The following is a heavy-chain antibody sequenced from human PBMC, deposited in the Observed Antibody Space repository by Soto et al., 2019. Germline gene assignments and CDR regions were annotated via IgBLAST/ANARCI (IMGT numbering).Heavy chain of an antibody. Sequence: SETLSLTCAVSGGSISSGGYSWSWVRQPPGKGLEWIGHIFQSGSAYYNPSLKSRVIISVDRSKDQFSLKLSSVTAADTAVYYCAREPPSYSGNNYRYPMNVWGQGTTVTVSS. J-gene: IGHJ6*02. V-gene: IGHV4-30-2*01. CDR3: AREPPSYSGNNYRYPMNV. CDR2: IFQSGSA. D-gene: IGHD1-26*01. CDR1: GGSISSGGYS.